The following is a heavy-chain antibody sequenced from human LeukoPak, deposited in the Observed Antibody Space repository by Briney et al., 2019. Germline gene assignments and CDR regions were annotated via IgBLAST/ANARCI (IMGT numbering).Heavy chain of an antibody. D-gene: IGHD3-22*01. V-gene: IGHV4-59*01. CDR3: ARAAALTYYYDSSGYHYFDY. Sequence: PSETLSLTCTVSGGSISSYYWSWIRQSPGKGLEWIGYIYYSGSTNYNPSLKSRVTISVDTSKNQFSLKLSSVTAADTAVYYCARAAALTYYYDSSGYHYFDYWGQGTLVTVSS. CDR2: IYYSGST. CDR1: GGSISSYY. J-gene: IGHJ4*02.